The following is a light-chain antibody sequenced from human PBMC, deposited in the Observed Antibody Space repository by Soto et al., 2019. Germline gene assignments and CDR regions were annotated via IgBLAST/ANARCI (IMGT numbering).Light chain of an antibody. CDR1: SSDVGGYNY. V-gene: IGLV2-8*01. J-gene: IGLJ3*02. CDR2: EVH. Sequence: QSALTQPPSASGSPGQSVTFSCTGTSSDVGGYNYISWYQHHPGKAPKLMIYEVHKRPSGVPDRFSGSKSGNTASLTVSGLQAEDEADYYFSSYAGTNNVVFGGGTKLTVL. CDR3: SSYAGTNNVV.